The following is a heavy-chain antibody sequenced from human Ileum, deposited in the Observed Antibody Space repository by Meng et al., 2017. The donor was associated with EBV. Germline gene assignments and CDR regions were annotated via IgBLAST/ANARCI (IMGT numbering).Heavy chain of an antibody. CDR2: TYYRSKWYN. Sequence: QLHTPAPGLVNPPQTRSLPFAISGARVSSNSAAWNWIRQSPSRGLEWLGRTYYRSKWYNDYAVSVKSRITINPDTSKNQFSLQLNSVTPEDTAVYYCARDSSSSAYSPFDYWGQGTLVTVSS. CDR3: ARDSSSSAYSPFDY. V-gene: IGHV6-1*01. J-gene: IGHJ4*02. CDR1: GARVSSNSAA. D-gene: IGHD3-22*01.